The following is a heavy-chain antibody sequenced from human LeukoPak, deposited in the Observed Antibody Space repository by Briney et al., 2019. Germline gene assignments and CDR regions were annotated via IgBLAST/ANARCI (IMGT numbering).Heavy chain of an antibody. V-gene: IGHV3-7*01. D-gene: IGHD1-26*01. CDR2: IKGDGSHR. J-gene: IGHJ4*02. CDR1: GFTFSDYW. CDR3: VRGSPVWAK. Sequence: PGGSLRLSCTASGFTFSDYWMTWVRQAPGKGLEWVATIKGDGSHRSYGDSVRGRFTISRDNDKNSLTLEMDSLRVEETAFYFCVRGSPVWAKWGQGTLVTVSS.